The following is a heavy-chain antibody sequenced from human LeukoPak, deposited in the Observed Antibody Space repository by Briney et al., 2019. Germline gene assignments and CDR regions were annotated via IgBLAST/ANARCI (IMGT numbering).Heavy chain of an antibody. CDR3: VSSLGGNDN. CDR1: GFTFSSYW. J-gene: IGHJ4*02. CDR2: INKDVSST. Sequence: GGSLRLSCAASGFTFSSYWMHWVRHAPGKGLVWVSRINKDVSSTYYADSVKGRFTISRDNAQNTLYLQMNSLRAEDTAVYYCVSSLGGNDNWGQGTLVSVSS. V-gene: IGHV3-74*01.